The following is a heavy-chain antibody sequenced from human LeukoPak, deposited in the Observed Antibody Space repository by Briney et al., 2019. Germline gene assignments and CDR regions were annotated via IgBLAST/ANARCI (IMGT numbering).Heavy chain of an antibody. V-gene: IGHV3-7*01. CDR2: IKEDGSER. Sequence: GGSLRLSCEGSAFIFSGHWMNWVRQTPGKGLEWVASIKEDGSERQYVDSVKGRFTISRDNAKNSLYLQMNSLRADDTAVYYCARETGYGSGWYDYWGQGTLVTVSS. J-gene: IGHJ4*02. CDR1: AFIFSGHW. D-gene: IGHD6-19*01. CDR3: ARETGYGSGWYDY.